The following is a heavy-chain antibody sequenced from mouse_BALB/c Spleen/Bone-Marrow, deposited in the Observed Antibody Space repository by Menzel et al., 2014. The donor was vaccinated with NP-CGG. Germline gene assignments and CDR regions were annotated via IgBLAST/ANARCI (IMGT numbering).Heavy chain of an antibody. V-gene: IGHV5-9-3*01. CDR3: ARQRDGSYAMDY. CDR1: GFTFSSYA. J-gene: IGHJ4*01. Sequence: EVQLVESGGGLVKPGGSLKLSCAASGFTFSSYAMSWVRPTPEKRLEWVATISSGGSYTYYPDSVKGRFTISRDNAKNTLYLQMSSLRSEDTAMYYCARQRDGSYAMDYWGQGTSVTVSS. CDR2: ISSGGSYT. D-gene: IGHD2-3*01.